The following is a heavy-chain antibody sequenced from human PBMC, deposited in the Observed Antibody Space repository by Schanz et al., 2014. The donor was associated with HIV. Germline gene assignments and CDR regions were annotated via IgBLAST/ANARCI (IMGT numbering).Heavy chain of an antibody. CDR2: VPHNGNVK. V-gene: IGHV3-30*18. D-gene: IGHD3-10*01. CDR3: AKEGSSFSSTYYDS. J-gene: IGHJ4*02. Sequence: QVQLVESGGGVVQPGGSLRLSCAASGFTFSNYGMQWVRQAPGKGPEWVAVVPHNGNVKYYADSVKGRFAISRDNSKNTLLLQMNSLGAEDTAVYYCAKEGSSFSSTYYDSWGQGTLVTVSS. CDR1: GFTFSNYG.